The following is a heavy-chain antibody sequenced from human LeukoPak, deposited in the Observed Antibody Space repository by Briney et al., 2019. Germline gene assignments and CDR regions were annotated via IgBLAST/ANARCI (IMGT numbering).Heavy chain of an antibody. CDR1: GYTFTSYG. D-gene: IGHD3-22*01. V-gene: IGHV1-18*01. CDR2: ISAYNGNT. J-gene: IGHJ4*02. Sequence: ASVKVSCKASGYTFTSYGISWVRQAPGQGLEWMGWISAYNGNTNYAQKLQGRVTMTTDTSTSTAYMELRSLRSDDTAVYYCARDYYYYDSSGFSGYWGQGTLVTVSS. CDR3: ARDYYYYDSSGFSGY.